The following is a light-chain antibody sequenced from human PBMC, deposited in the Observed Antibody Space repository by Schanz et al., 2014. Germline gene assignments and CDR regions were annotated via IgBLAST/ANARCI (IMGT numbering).Light chain of an antibody. CDR3: QQYSSTPFA. J-gene: IGKJ4*01. CDR1: QSVSSN. CDR2: GAS. Sequence: EIVLTQSPATLSVSPGERATFSCRASQSVSSNLAWYQQKPGQAPRLLIYGASNRATGIPDRFSGSGSGTDFTLTISSLQAEDVAVYYCQQYSSTPFAFGGGTRVEIK. V-gene: IGKV3D-15*01.